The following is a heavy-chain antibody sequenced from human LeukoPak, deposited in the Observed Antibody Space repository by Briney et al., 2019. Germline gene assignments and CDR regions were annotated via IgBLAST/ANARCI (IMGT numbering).Heavy chain of an antibody. CDR1: GGSISSHY. V-gene: IGHV4-59*11. J-gene: IGHJ4*02. Sequence: SETLSLTCTVSGGSISSHYWSWIRQPPGKGLEWIGYIYYSGSTNYNPSLKSRVTISVDTSKNQFSLKLSSVTAADTAVYYCARDGTGTTDWGQGTLVTVSS. CDR3: ARDGTGTTD. D-gene: IGHD1-7*01. CDR2: IYYSGST.